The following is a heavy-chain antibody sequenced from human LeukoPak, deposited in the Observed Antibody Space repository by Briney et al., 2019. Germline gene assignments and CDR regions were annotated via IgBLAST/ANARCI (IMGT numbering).Heavy chain of an antibody. J-gene: IGHJ6*03. CDR1: GYTFTGYY. Sequence: ASVKVSCKASGYTFTGYYMHWVRQAPGQGLGWMGWINPNSGGTNYAQKFQGRVTMTRDTSISTAYMELSRLRSDDTAVYYCARDVYYGSGSYGYYYYYMDVWGKGTTVTVSS. V-gene: IGHV1-2*02. CDR2: INPNSGGT. D-gene: IGHD3-10*01. CDR3: ARDVYYGSGSYGYYYYYMDV.